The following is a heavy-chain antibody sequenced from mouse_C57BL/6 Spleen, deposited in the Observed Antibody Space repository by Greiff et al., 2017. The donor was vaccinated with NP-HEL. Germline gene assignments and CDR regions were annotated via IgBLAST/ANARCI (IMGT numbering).Heavy chain of an antibody. CDR3: ARNFWDGDYYAMDY. V-gene: IGHV5-17*01. J-gene: IGHJ4*01. CDR1: GFTFSDYG. D-gene: IGHD4-1*01. Sequence: EVQLVESGGGLVKPGGSLKLSCAASGFTFSDYGMHWVRQAPEKGLEWVAYISSGSSTIYYADTVKGRFTISRDNAKNTLFLQMTSLRSEDTAMYYCARNFWDGDYYAMDYWGQGTSVTVSS. CDR2: ISSGSSTI.